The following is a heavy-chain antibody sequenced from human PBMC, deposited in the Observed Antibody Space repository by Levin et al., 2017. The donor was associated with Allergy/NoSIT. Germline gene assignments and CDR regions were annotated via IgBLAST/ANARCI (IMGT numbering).Heavy chain of an antibody. J-gene: IGHJ6*03. D-gene: IGHD4-11*01. Sequence: GESLKISCKASGYTFTSYYMHWVRQAPGQGLEWMGIINPSGGSTSYAQKFQGRVTMTRDTSTSTVYMELSSLRSEDTAVYYCARAPRRNDYSNYFYYYDYMDVWGKGTTVTVSS. CDR2: INPSGGST. CDR1: GYTFTSYY. V-gene: IGHV1-46*01. CDR3: ARAPRRNDYSNYFYYYDYMDV.